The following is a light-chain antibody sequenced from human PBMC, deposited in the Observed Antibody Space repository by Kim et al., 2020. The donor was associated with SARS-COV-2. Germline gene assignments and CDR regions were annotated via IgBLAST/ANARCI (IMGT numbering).Light chain of an antibody. J-gene: IGKJ3*01. CDR1: QSIKTY. V-gene: IGKV1-39*01. CDR3: QQSYSTPVT. Sequence: DIQMTQSPSSLSASVGDRVTITCQASQSIKTYLNWYQQKPGKAPKLLIYASFSLQSGVPSRFSGSGSGTDFNLTISSLQPEDFATYYWQQSYSTPVTFGPGTKVDIK. CDR2: ASF.